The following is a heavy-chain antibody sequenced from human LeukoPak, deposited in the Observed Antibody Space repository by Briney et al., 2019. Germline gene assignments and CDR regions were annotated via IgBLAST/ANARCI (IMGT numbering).Heavy chain of an antibody. V-gene: IGHV3-15*01. J-gene: IGHJ4*02. CDR3: TSSGSYLKGDFDY. CDR2: IKSKTDGGTT. Sequence: GGSLRLSCVASGLTVSNHWMSRVRQAPGKGLEWVGRIKSKTDGGTTDYAAPVKGRFTISRDDSKNTLYLQMNSLKTEDTAVYYCTSSGSYLKGDFDYWGQGTLVTVSS. CDR1: GLTVSNHW. D-gene: IGHD1-26*01.